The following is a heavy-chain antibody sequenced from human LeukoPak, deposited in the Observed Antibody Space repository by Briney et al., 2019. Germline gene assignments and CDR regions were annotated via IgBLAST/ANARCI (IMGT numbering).Heavy chain of an antibody. CDR1: GGTFSSYA. Sequence: GASVKVSCKASGGTFSSYAISWVRQAPGQGLEWMGGIIPIFGTANYAQKFQGRVTITADESTSTAYMELSSLRSDDTAVYYYARARDTWYYYGSGSYYPYFDYWGQGTLVTVSS. CDR3: ARARDTWYYYGSGSYYPYFDY. J-gene: IGHJ4*02. CDR2: IIPIFGTA. V-gene: IGHV1-69*13. D-gene: IGHD3-10*01.